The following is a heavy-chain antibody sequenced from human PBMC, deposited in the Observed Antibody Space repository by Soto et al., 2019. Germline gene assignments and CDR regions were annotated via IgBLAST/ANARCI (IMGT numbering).Heavy chain of an antibody. J-gene: IGHJ4*02. CDR1: GGSISSYY. CDR3: ARDSVSDIAVAGTGSVYFDY. D-gene: IGHD6-19*01. CDR2: IYYSGST. V-gene: IGHV4-59*01. Sequence: PSETLSLTCTVSGGSISSYYWSWIRQPPGKGLEWIGYIYYSGSTNYNPSLKSRVTISVDTSTSTAYMELRSLRSDDTAVYYCARDSVSDIAVAGTGSVYFDYWGQGTLVTVSS.